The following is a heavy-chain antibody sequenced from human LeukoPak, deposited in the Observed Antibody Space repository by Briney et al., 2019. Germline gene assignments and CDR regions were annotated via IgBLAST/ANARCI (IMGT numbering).Heavy chain of an antibody. CDR3: ARVYRVTTGTYYYYYMDV. CDR1: GGSISSYY. CDR2: IYYSGST. J-gene: IGHJ6*03. V-gene: IGHV4-59*01. D-gene: IGHD4-17*01. Sequence: SETLSLTCTVSGGSISSYYWSWIRQPPGKGLGWIGYIYYSGSTNYNPSLKSRVTISVDTSKNQFSLKLSSVTAADTAVYYCARVYRVTTGTYYYYYMDVWGKGTTVTVSS.